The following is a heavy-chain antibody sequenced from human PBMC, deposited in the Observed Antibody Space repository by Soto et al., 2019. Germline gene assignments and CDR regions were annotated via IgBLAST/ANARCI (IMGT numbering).Heavy chain of an antibody. V-gene: IGHV4-59*01. CDR3: ARDDTTALFDF. Sequence: QVQLQESGPGLVRPAETLSLTCSVSTGSMRTYYWTWIRQSPGKGLEWIGQISHTGRTKYNPSLESRVTISVDTSRKQFSLKLTSVTAADTALYYCARDDTTALFDFWGQGTLVTVSS. CDR2: ISHTGRT. CDR1: TGSMRTYY. J-gene: IGHJ4*02. D-gene: IGHD4-17*01.